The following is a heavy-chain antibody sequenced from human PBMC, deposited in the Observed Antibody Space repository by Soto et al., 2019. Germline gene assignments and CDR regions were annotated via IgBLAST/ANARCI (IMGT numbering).Heavy chain of an antibody. J-gene: IGHJ5*02. D-gene: IGHD2-2*01. Sequence: EVQLLESGGGLVQPGGSLRLSCVVSGFTFNTYTVSWVRQAPGKGLEWVSGISGSGRGTNYADSVKGRFTISKDNSKNTLFLQMNSLRAGDMAIYYCARQQGFCTATSCHEVGWFDHWGQGILVTVSS. CDR1: GFTFNTYT. V-gene: IGHV3-23*01. CDR2: ISGSGRGT. CDR3: ARQQGFCTATSCHEVGWFDH.